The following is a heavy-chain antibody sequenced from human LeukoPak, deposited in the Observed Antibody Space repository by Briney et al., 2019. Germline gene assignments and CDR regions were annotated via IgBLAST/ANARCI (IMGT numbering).Heavy chain of an antibody. J-gene: IGHJ5*02. D-gene: IGHD1-1*01. CDR1: GASFSDHY. V-gene: IGHV4-34*01. CDR3: AASSQLGSYNWFDP. Sequence: SETLSLTCAVYGASFSDHYWTWIRQPPGKGLEWIGEIDQSRSTKCNPSRKGRVTISLDTSKNQFSLDLTSVTAADTAVYYCAASSQLGSYNWFDPWGQGTPVTVSS. CDR2: IDQSRST.